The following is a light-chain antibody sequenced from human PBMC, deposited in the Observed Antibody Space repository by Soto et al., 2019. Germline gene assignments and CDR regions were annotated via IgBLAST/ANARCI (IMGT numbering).Light chain of an antibody. CDR1: SSDVGGYNY. CDR3: NSYAGSNNWV. Sequence: QSVLTQPASVSGSPGQSITIACTGTSSDVGGYNYVSWYQQHPGKAPKLMIYEVSKGPSGVPDRFSGSKSGNTASLTVSGLSAEDEADYYCNSYAGSNNWVFGGGTKLTVL. V-gene: IGLV2-8*01. CDR2: EVS. J-gene: IGLJ3*02.